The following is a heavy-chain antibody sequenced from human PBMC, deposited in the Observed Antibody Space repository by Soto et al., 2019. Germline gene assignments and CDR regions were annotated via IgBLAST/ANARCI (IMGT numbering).Heavy chain of an antibody. CDR3: ARMASAGTLNWFDP. Sequence: GASVKVSFKASGYTFINFDISWVRQAAGQGLEWLGWMNPGSGKTGYASKFQGRVAMTRDASTGTSHLELSSLTSDDTAVYYCARMASAGTLNWFDPWGQGTLVTVSS. D-gene: IGHD6-13*01. V-gene: IGHV1-8*02. CDR1: GYTFINFD. J-gene: IGHJ5*02. CDR2: MNPGSGKT.